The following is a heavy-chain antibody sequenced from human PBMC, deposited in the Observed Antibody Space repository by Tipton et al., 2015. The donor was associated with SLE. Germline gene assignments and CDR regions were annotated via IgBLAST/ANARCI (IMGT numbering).Heavy chain of an antibody. V-gene: IGHV4-39*07. D-gene: IGHD4-23*01. Sequence: TLSLTCTVSGGSISSSSYYWGWIRQPPGKGLEWIGSIYYSGSTYYNPSLKSRVTISVDTSKNQFSLKLSSVTAADTAVYYCVREGDYGGNSGWFDPWGQGTLVTVSS. CDR1: GGSISSSSYY. J-gene: IGHJ5*02. CDR2: IYYSGST. CDR3: VREGDYGGNSGWFDP.